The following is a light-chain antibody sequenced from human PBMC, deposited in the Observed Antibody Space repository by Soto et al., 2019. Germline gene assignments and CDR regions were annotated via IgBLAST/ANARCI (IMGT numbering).Light chain of an antibody. Sequence: QSVLTQPPSVSAAPGQKVTISCSGSSSNIGSNSVSWYQQLPGTAPKLLIYDNNKRPSVIPDRFSGSKSGTSATLVITGLQTGDEADYYCGTWDSSLSVVVIGGGTKVTVL. V-gene: IGLV1-51*01. J-gene: IGLJ2*01. CDR2: DNN. CDR1: SSNIGSNS. CDR3: GTWDSSLSVVV.